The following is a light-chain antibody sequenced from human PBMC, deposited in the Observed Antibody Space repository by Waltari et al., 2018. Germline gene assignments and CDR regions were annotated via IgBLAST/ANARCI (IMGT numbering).Light chain of an antibody. CDR3: QAWGTGIPKV. CDR2: RNSDGSH. Sequence: QVVLTQSPSASASLGASVKLTCTLSSGHTTYAIAWHQKQPGKGPRFLMNRNSDGSHNKDDGIPDRFAGSSSGAERYLIISSLQSEDEADYYCQAWGTGIPKVFGSGTKVTVL. J-gene: IGLJ6*01. V-gene: IGLV4-69*01. CDR1: SGHTTYA.